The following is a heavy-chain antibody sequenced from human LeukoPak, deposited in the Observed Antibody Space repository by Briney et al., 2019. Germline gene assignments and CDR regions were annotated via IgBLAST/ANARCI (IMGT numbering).Heavy chain of an antibody. CDR1: GDSISSYY. J-gene: IGHJ4*02. Sequence: SETLSLTCTVSGDSISSYYWSWIRQPPGKGLEWIGYIYYRGSTTYNPSLKSRVTISVDTSKNQFSLKLISVTAADTAVYYCARGGGYSSGLDYWGQGTLVTVSS. CDR3: ARGGGYSSGLDY. D-gene: IGHD6-19*01. V-gene: IGHV4-59*01. CDR2: IYYRGST.